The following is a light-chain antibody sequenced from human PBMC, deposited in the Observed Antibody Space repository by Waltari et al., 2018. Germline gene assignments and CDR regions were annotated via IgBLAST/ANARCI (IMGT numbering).Light chain of an antibody. CDR3: SAWDDSLNGVV. CDR2: TND. V-gene: IGLV1-44*01. Sequence: QSVLTQPPSASGTPGQRVAISCSGSSSNIGSNPVNWYQQLPATAPKLRIYTNDQRPSGVPDRFSGSKSGTSASLAISGLQSEDEANYYCSAWDDSLNGVVFGGGTKLTVL. J-gene: IGLJ2*01. CDR1: SSNIGSNP.